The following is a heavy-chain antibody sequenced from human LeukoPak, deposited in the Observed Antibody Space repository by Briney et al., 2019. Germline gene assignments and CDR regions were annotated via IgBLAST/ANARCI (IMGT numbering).Heavy chain of an antibody. Sequence: ASVKVSCKASGYTFTSYDINWVRQATGQGLEWMGWMNPNRGNTGYAQKFQGRVTMTRNTSISTAYMELSSLRSEDTAVYYCAKGGLRNYDTDDYDYAMDAWGQGTTVTVSS. J-gene: IGHJ6*02. CDR2: MNPNRGNT. D-gene: IGHD4-11*01. CDR1: GYTFTSYD. CDR3: AKGGLRNYDTDDYDYAMDA. V-gene: IGHV1-8*01.